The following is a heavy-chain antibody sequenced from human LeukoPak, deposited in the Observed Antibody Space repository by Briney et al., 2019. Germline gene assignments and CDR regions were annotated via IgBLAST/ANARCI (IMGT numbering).Heavy chain of an antibody. D-gene: IGHD3-16*01. CDR3: AKENIIGGIVDGEDY. CDR1: GYTFTDYY. Sequence: ASVKVSCKASGYTFTDYYMHWVRQAPGQGLEWMGWINSDSGDTYYAQKFQGSITMTRDTSITTVYMELTRLTSDDTAVYYCAKENIIGGIVDGEDYWGQGTLVTVSS. V-gene: IGHV1-2*02. J-gene: IGHJ4*02. CDR2: INSDSGDT.